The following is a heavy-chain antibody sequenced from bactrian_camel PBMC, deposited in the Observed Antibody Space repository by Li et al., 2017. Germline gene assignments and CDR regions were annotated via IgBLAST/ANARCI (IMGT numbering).Heavy chain of an antibody. J-gene: IGHJ4*01. V-gene: IGHV3S1*01. CDR3: ATYYVGMWYFNY. CDR2: IYTVGTST. CDR1: GFTFVAYW. Sequence: QLVESGGGVVQTAGSLRLSCAASGFTFVAYWMYWVRQAPGKGLEWVSVIYTVGTSTYYAGSVKGRFTISRDNAKNTAYLQMNSLKSEDTALYYCATYYVGMWYFNYWGQGTQVTVS. D-gene: IGHD2*01.